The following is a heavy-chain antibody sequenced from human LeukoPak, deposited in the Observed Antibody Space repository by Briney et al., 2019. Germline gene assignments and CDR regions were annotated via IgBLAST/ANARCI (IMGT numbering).Heavy chain of an antibody. J-gene: IGHJ4*02. D-gene: IGHD4-17*01. CDR1: GFSVSSKY. Sequence: GGSLRLSCAASGFSVSSKYMSWVRKAPGKGLEWVSFIYSGGSTYYADSVKGRFTISRDNSKNTLYLQMNSLRAEDTAVYYCATRDYGDYPYFDYWGQGTLVTVSS. V-gene: IGHV3-53*01. CDR3: ATRDYGDYPYFDY. CDR2: IYSGGST.